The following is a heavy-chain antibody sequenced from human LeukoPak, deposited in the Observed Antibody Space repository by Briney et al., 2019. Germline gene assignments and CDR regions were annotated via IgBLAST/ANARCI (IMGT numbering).Heavy chain of an antibody. CDR1: GFTVSSNY. CDR3: AKDQSYYDSSGYDY. J-gene: IGHJ4*02. Sequence: PGGSVRLSCAASGFTVSSNYMSWVRKAPGKGLEWVSVIYSGGSTYYADSVKGRFTISRDNSKNTLYLQMNSLRAEDTAVYYCAKDQSYYDSSGYDYWGQGTLVTVSS. CDR2: IYSGGST. D-gene: IGHD3-22*01. V-gene: IGHV3-53*01.